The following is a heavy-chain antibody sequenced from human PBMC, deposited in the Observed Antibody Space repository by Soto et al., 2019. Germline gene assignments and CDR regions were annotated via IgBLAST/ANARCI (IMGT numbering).Heavy chain of an antibody. CDR1: GFTFSDYA. J-gene: IGHJ4*02. Sequence: QEQLVESGGGVVQPGRSLRLSCAASGFTFSDYAMHWVRQAPGKGLEWVAVIWHDGTNKYYADSVKGRFTISRDNSKNTLSLQMNSLRADDTAVYYCASPALLVTTFDYWGQGALVTVSS. CDR3: ASPALLVTTFDY. V-gene: IGHV3-33*01. D-gene: IGHD2-21*02. CDR2: IWHDGTNK.